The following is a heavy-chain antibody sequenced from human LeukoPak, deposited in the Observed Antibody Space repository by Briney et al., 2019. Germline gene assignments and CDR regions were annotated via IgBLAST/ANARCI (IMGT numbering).Heavy chain of an antibody. CDR2: ISYSGST. J-gene: IGHJ6*02. CDR3: ARDQELRRAYTYDSNNYYYYVMDV. CDR1: GGSISSYY. Sequence: SETLSLTCSVSGGSISSYYWRWIRQPPGKGLEWIGYISYSGSTNYNPSLKSRVTISIDASKKKFSLNLSSVTAADTAVYYCARDQELRRAYTYDSNNYYYYVMDVWGQGTTVTVSS. D-gene: IGHD5-18*01. V-gene: IGHV4-59*01.